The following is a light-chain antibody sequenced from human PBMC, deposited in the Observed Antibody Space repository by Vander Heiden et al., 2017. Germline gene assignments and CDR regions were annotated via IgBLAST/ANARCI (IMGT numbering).Light chain of an antibody. V-gene: IGKV1-39*01. J-gene: IGKJ1*01. Sequence: DIQMTQSPSSLSASVGDRVTITCRASQSISSSLNWYQQKPGQAPKFLIYAASNLQSGVPSRFSGSGSGTDFTLTITSLQPEDFATYYCQQSYRTPQTFGQGTKVEIK. CDR2: AAS. CDR3: QQSYRTPQT. CDR1: QSISSS.